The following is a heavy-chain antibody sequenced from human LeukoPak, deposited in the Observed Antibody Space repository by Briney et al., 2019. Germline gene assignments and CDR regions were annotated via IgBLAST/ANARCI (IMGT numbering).Heavy chain of an antibody. CDR2: IKQDGSEK. CDR1: GFTFISYW. Sequence: GGSLRLSCAASGFTFISYWMSWVRQAPGKGLEWVANIKQDGSEKYYVDSVKGRFTISRDNAKNSLYLQMNSLRAKDTAVYYCARDSYPYYDSSGYYYGGLGYWGQGTLVTVSS. CDR3: ARDSYPYYDSSGYYYGGLGY. V-gene: IGHV3-7*01. J-gene: IGHJ4*02. D-gene: IGHD3-22*01.